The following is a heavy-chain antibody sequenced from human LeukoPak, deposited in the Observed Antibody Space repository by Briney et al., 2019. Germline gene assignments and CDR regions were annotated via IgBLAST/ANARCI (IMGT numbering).Heavy chain of an antibody. J-gene: IGHJ4*02. V-gene: IGHV3-23*01. CDR2: ISGSGGST. Sequence: PGGSLRLSCAASGFTFSSYAMSWVRQAPGKGLEWVSAISGSGGSTYYADSVKGRFTISRDNSKNTLYLQMNSLRAEDTAVYYCARGSGRFGELLSWGQGTLVTVSS. CDR3: ARGSGRFGELLS. D-gene: IGHD3-10*01. CDR1: GFTFSSYA.